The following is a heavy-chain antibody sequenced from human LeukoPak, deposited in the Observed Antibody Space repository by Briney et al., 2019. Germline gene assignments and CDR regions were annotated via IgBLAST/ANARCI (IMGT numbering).Heavy chain of an antibody. CDR3: ARDGDYYDSSGYYLFDY. CDR1: GGTFSSYA. CDR2: IIPIFGTA. D-gene: IGHD3-22*01. V-gene: IGHV1-69*13. Sequence: ASVKVSCKASGGTFSSYAISWVRQAPGQGLEWMGGIIPIFGTANYAQKFQGRVTITADESTSTAYMELSSLRSEDTAVHYCARDGDYYDSSGYYLFDYWGQGTLVTVSS. J-gene: IGHJ4*02.